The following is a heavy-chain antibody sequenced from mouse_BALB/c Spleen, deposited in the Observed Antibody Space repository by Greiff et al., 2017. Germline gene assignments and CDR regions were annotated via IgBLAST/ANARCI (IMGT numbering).Heavy chain of an antibody. D-gene: IGHD4-1*01. CDR1: GYTFSSYW. Sequence: QVQLQQSGAELMKPGASVKISCKATGYTFSSYWIEWVKQRPGHGLEWIGEILPGIGSTNYNEKFKGKATFTADTSSNTAYMQLSSLTSEDSAVYYCARGDLTGTAYWGQGTLVTVSA. CDR3: ARGDLTGTAY. J-gene: IGHJ3*01. V-gene: IGHV1-9*01. CDR2: ILPGIGST.